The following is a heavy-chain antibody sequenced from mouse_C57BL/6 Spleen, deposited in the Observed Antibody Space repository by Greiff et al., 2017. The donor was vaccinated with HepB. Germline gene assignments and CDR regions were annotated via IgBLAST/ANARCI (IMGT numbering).Heavy chain of an antibody. V-gene: IGHV1-4*01. CDR3: ASYYGSSSYWYFDV. D-gene: IGHD1-1*01. J-gene: IGHJ1*03. CDR1: GYTFTSYT. Sequence: QVQLKQSGAELARPGASVKMSCKASGYTFTSYTMHWVKQRPGQGLEWIGYINPSSGYTKYNQKFKDKATLTADKSSSTAYMQLSSLTSEDSAVYYCASYYGSSSYWYFDVWGTGTTVTVSS. CDR2: INPSSGYT.